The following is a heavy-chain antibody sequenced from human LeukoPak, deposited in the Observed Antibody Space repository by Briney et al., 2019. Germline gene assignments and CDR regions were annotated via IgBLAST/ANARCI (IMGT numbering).Heavy chain of an antibody. J-gene: IGHJ4*02. CDR1: GFTFSSYA. CDR3: ARDAASMPTYYFDY. CDR2: ISYDGSNK. Sequence: PGGSLRLSCAASGFTFSSYAMHWVRQAPGKGLEWVAVISYDGSNKYYADSVKGRFTISRDNSKNTLYLQMNSLRAEDTAVYYCARDAASMPTYYFDYWGQGTLVTVSS. V-gene: IGHV3-30-3*01. D-gene: IGHD2/OR15-2a*01.